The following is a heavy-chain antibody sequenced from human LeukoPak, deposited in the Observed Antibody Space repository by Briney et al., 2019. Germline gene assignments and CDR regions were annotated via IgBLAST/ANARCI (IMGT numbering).Heavy chain of an antibody. CDR3: ASNPSSWTYYYYYYMDV. J-gene: IGHJ6*03. D-gene: IGHD6-13*01. V-gene: IGHV4-39*01. CDR2: IYYSGST. Sequence: SETLSLTCTVSGDSISTSNSYWGWIRQPPGKGLEWIGSIYYSGSTYYNPSLKSRVTISVDTSKNQFSLKLSSVTAADTAVYYCASNPSSWTYYYYYYMDVWGKGTTVTISS. CDR1: GDSISTSNSY.